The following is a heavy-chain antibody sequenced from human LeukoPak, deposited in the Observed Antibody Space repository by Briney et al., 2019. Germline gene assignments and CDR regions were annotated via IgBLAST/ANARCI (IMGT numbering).Heavy chain of an antibody. Sequence: GGSLRLSCAASGFTFSSYGMRWVRQAPGKGLERVAFILYDGSKKYYSDSVQGRFTISRDHSKNTRYLQMNSLRAEETALYYCAKGSCEVGVTAEIDDWGQGTLVTVSS. D-gene: IGHD1-26*01. CDR3: AKGSCEVGVTAEIDD. CDR2: ILYDGSKK. V-gene: IGHV3-30*02. J-gene: IGHJ4*03. CDR1: GFTFSSYG.